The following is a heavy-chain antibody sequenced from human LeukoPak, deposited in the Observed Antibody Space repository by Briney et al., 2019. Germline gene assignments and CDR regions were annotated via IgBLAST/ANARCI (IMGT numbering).Heavy chain of an antibody. CDR2: ISTYNGNT. J-gene: IGHJ4*02. CDR3: ARSMVRAVTQVASDY. CDR1: GYTYSDYG. D-gene: IGHD3-10*01. V-gene: IGHV1-18*01. Sequence: GASVKVSCKASGYTYSDYGISWVRQAPGQGLEWMGWISTYNGNTIYAEKLQGRVTMTTDTSTSTAYMALRSLRSDDTAVYYCARSMVRAVTQVASDYWGQGTLVTVSS.